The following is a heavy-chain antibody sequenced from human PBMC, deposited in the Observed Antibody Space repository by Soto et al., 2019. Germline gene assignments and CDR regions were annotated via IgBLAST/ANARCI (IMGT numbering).Heavy chain of an antibody. CDR2: VSPKSGST. CDR1: GYNFFNYG. D-gene: IGHD1-1*01. J-gene: IGHJ1*01. Sequence: QIQLVQSGAEVRKPGASVKVSCKASGYNFFNYGVSWVRQAPGQGLEWMGWVSPKSGSTDYARKVQGRVTMTTEISTSTAYMELRGLRSDDTAVYFCARGRTESSIGPLLVWGQGTLVSVSS. V-gene: IGHV1-18*01. CDR3: ARGRTESSIGPLLV.